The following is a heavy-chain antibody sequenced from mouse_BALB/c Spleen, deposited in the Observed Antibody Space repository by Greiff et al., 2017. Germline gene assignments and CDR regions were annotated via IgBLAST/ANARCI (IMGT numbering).Heavy chain of an antibody. J-gene: IGHJ4*01. CDR1: GFSFTDYY. V-gene: IGHV7-3*02. D-gene: IGHD2-3*01. CDR3: ARDIGGGYYDYYAMDY. CDR2: IRNKANGYTT. Sequence: EVQGVESGRGLVQPGGSLRLSCATSGFSFTDYYMSWVRQPPGKALEWLGFIRNKANGYTTEYSASVKGRFTISRDNSQSILYLQMNTLRAEDSATYYCARDIGGGYYDYYAMDYWGQGTSVTVSS.